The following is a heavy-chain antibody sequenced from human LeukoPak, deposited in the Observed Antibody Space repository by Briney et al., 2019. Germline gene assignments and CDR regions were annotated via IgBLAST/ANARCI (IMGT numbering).Heavy chain of an antibody. CDR2: ISYDGSNK. D-gene: IGHD3-22*01. Sequence: GRSLRLSCAASGFSFSSYAMHWVRQAPGKGLEWVALISYDGSNKYYADSVKGRFTISRDNSKNTLDLQMNSLRAEDTAVYYCARDAYDILYYFDYWGQGTQVTVSS. J-gene: IGHJ4*02. CDR3: ARDAYDILYYFDY. V-gene: IGHV3-30*04. CDR1: GFSFSSYA.